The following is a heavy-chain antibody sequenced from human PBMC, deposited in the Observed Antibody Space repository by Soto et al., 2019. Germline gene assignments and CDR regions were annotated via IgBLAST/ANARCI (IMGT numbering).Heavy chain of an antibody. D-gene: IGHD4-17*01. CDR3: ARDPNVDYVGAFDF. CDR2: ITGGGDIT. CDR1: GIICRNYA. J-gene: IGHJ3*01. V-gene: IGHV3-23*01. Sequence: EVQVLESGGGLEQPGGSLRLSCVASGIICRNYAMLWVRQAPGVGLEWVSAITGGGDITYYADSVKGRFTISRDNYKSTLYLHMNNLRADDTAIYCCARDPNVDYVGAFDFWGQGIKVTVS.